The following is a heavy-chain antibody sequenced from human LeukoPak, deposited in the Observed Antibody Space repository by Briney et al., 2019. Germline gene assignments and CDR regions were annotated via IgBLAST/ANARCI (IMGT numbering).Heavy chain of an antibody. Sequence: GGSLRLSCAASRFTFSSYGMHWVRQAPGKGLEWVAVISYDGSNKYYADSVKGRFTISRDNSKNTLYLQMNSLRAEDTAVYYCAKVYSGSYARWFDPWGQGTLVTVSS. J-gene: IGHJ5*02. CDR3: AKVYSGSYARWFDP. D-gene: IGHD1-26*01. CDR2: ISYDGSNK. V-gene: IGHV3-30*18. CDR1: RFTFSSYG.